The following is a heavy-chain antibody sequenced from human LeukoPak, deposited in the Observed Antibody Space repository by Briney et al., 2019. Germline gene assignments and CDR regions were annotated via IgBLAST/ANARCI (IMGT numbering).Heavy chain of an antibody. Sequence: SQTLFLTCTVSGGSISSGSYYWSWIRQPAGKGLEWIGRIYTSGSTNYNPSLKSRVTISVDTSKNQFSLKPSSVTAADTAVYYCARGLDYWGQGTLVTVSS. CDR1: GGSISSGSYY. CDR2: IYTSGST. V-gene: IGHV4-61*02. J-gene: IGHJ4*02. CDR3: ARGLDY.